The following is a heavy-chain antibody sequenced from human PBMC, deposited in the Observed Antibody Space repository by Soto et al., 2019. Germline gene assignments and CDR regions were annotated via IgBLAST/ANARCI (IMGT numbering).Heavy chain of an antibody. CDR1: AGSISSSSYY. Sequence: QLQLQESGPGLVKPSETLSLTCTVSAGSISSSSYYWGWIRQPPGKGLEWIGSIYYSGSTYYNPSLKSRVTISVDTSKNQFSLKLSSVTAADTAVYYCATPLNWGRAGAFDIWGQGTMVTVSS. CDR2: IYYSGST. V-gene: IGHV4-39*01. CDR3: ATPLNWGRAGAFDI. J-gene: IGHJ3*02. D-gene: IGHD7-27*01.